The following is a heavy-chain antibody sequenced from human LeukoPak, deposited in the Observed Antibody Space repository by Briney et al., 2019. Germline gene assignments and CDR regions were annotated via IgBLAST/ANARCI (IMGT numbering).Heavy chain of an antibody. CDR2: IYYSGGT. V-gene: IGHV4-59*01. CDR1: GGSISSYY. J-gene: IGHJ4*02. D-gene: IGHD4-23*01. Sequence: SETLSLTCTVSGGSISSYYGSWRRQPPGKGLEWIGYIYYSGGTNYNPSLKSRVTISVDTSKNQFSLKLSSVTAADTAVYYCARCDRYGGNTEFLFDYWGQGTLVTVSS. CDR3: ARCDRYGGNTEFLFDY.